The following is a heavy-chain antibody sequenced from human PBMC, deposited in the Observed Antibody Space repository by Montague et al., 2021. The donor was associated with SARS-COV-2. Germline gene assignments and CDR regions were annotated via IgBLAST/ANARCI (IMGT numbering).Heavy chain of an antibody. J-gene: IGHJ4*02. CDR3: ARRGDYGGPRFDY. CDR1: GGSVSSRSYY. Sequence: SETLSLTCTVSGGSVSSRSYYWGWNRQPPGKGLEWIGSIYYSGSTHYNPSLKSRVTISVDTSKNQFSLKLSSVTAADTAVYYCARRGDYGGPRFDYWGQGTLVSVSS. CDR2: IYYSGST. V-gene: IGHV4-39*01. D-gene: IGHD4-23*01.